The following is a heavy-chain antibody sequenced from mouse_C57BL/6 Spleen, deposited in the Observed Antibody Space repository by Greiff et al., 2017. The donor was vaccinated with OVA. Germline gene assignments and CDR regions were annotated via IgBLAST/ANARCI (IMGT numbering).Heavy chain of an antibody. CDR2: IDPETGGT. D-gene: IGHD1-1*01. CDR1: GYTFTDYE. V-gene: IGHV1-15*01. Sequence: QVQLQQSGAELVRPGASVTLSCKASGYTFTDYEMHWVKQTPVHGLEWIGAIDPETGGTAYNQKFKGKAILTADKSSSTAYMELRSLTSEDSAVYYCTRRDYGSSRGFYYAMDYWGQGTSVTVSS. CDR3: TRRDYGSSRGFYYAMDY. J-gene: IGHJ4*01.